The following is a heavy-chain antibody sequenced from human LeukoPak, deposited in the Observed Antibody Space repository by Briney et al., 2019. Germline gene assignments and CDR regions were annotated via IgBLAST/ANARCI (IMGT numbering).Heavy chain of an antibody. CDR1: GYTFASYA. Sequence: ASVKVSCKASGYTFASYAMHWVRQAPGQRLEWMGWINAGNGNTKYSQKFQGRVTITRDTSASTAYMELSSLRSEDTAVYYCASLTPVYGVKTRGIAFVIWGQETMVPASS. CDR2: INAGNGNT. J-gene: IGHJ3*02. CDR3: ASLTPVYGVKTRGIAFVI. D-gene: IGHD4-17*01. V-gene: IGHV1-3*01.